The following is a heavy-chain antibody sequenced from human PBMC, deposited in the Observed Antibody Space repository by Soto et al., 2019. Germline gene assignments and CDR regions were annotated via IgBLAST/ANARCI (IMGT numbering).Heavy chain of an antibody. J-gene: IGHJ6*02. CDR1: GFTFSNYW. CDR3: AKAGPYYYYGMDV. V-gene: IGHV3-7*03. D-gene: IGHD2-8*02. Sequence: QPGGSLRLSCAASGFTFSNYWMSWVRQAPGKGLEWVANINQDGSEKYYVDSVKGRFTISRDNVKNSLYLQMNSLRAEDTAVYYCAKAGPYYYYGMDVWGQGTTVTVSS. CDR2: INQDGSEK.